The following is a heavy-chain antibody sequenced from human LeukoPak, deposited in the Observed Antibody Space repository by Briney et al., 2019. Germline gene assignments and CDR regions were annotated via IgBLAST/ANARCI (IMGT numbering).Heavy chain of an antibody. CDR3: ARSLRYFDWLAYTPIDY. Sequence: PGRSLRLSCAASGFTFSSYAMHWVRQAPGKGLEWVAVISYDGSNKYYADSVKGRFTISRDNSKNTLYLQMNSLRAEDTAVYYCARSLRYFDWLAYTPIDYWGQGTLVTVSS. CDR2: ISYDGSNK. D-gene: IGHD3-9*01. J-gene: IGHJ4*02. CDR1: GFTFSSYA. V-gene: IGHV3-30-3*01.